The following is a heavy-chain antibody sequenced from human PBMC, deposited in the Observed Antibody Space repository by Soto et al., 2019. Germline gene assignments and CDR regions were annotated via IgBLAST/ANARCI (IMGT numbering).Heavy chain of an antibody. CDR1: GDTFKNCV. V-gene: IGHV1-69*01. CDR2: IIPLFGTT. D-gene: IGHD7-27*01. Sequence: QVQVVQSGVEVRRPGSSVKVSCKASGDTFKNCVISWVRQAPGQGLEWMGGIIPLFGTTDFAQRFQGRLTITTDESTTTAYMELSRLRSEDTATYYGAAELGLAKRSVVWGQGTTVIVSS. CDR3: AAELGLAKRSVV. J-gene: IGHJ6*02.